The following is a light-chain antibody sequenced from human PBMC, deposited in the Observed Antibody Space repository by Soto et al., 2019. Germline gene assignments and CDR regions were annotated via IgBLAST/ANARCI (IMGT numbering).Light chain of an antibody. CDR2: DVS. Sequence: QSALTQPASVSGSPGQSITISCTGTSSDVGGYNYVSWYQHHPGKAPKLMIFDVSNRPSGVSNRFSDSKSGNTASLTISGLQPEDEADYYCSSYTTSNTRQIVFGTGTKVTV. CDR1: SSDVGGYNY. CDR3: SSYTTSNTRQIV. J-gene: IGLJ1*01. V-gene: IGLV2-14*03.